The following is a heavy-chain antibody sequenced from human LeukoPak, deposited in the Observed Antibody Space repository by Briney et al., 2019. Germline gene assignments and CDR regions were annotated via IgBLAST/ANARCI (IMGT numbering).Heavy chain of an antibody. Sequence: PSETLSLTCTVSGGSISGYYWSWIRQPPGKGLEWIGYIYYSGSTNYNPSLKSRVTISVDTSKNQFSLKLSSVTAADTAVHYCARDHDFWSGYLDYWGQGTLVTVSS. CDR1: GGSISGYY. CDR3: ARDHDFWSGYLDY. V-gene: IGHV4-59*01. D-gene: IGHD3-3*01. J-gene: IGHJ4*02. CDR2: IYYSGST.